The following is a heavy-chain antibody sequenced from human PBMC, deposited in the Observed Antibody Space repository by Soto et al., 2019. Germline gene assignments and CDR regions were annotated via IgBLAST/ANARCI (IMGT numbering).Heavy chain of an antibody. CDR1: GGSISSYY. CDR3: ARLSGSYNDRYFDN. CDR2: IYYSGST. D-gene: IGHD1-26*01. J-gene: IGHJ4*02. V-gene: IGHV4-59*12. Sequence: SETLSLTCTVSGGSISSYYWSWIRQPPGKGLEWIGYIYYSGSTNYNASLKSRLTISVDTSNNQFSLKVKSVTAADTAVYFCARLSGSYNDRYFDNWGQGTLVTVSS.